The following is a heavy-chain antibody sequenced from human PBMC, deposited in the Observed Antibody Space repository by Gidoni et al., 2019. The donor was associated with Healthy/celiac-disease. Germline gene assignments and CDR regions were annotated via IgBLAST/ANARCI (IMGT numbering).Heavy chain of an antibody. CDR2: IYYSGRT. D-gene: IGHD6-6*01. CDR3: ASQIIAARTPTKYYYYGMDV. CDR1: GGSISSYY. Sequence: QVQLQESGPGLVKPSETLSLTCTVPGGSISSYYWSWIRQPPGKGLEWIGYIYYSGRTNYNPSLKSRVTISVDTSKNQFSLKLSSVTAADTAVYYCASQIIAARTPTKYYYYGMDVWGQGTTVTVSS. V-gene: IGHV4-59*08. J-gene: IGHJ6*02.